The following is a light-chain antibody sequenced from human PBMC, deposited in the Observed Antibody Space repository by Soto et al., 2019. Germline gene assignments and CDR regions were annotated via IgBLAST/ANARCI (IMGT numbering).Light chain of an antibody. CDR2: DAS. CDR3: QQRTHWPPWT. CDR1: QSVSNY. J-gene: IGKJ1*01. V-gene: IGKV3-11*01. Sequence: EIVLTQSPATLSLSPGDRATLSCRASQSVSNYLAWYQQKPGQAPRLLIYDASTRATGIPARFSGSGSGTDFTLTISSLEPEDFAVYYCQQRTHWPPWTFGQRTKVEIK.